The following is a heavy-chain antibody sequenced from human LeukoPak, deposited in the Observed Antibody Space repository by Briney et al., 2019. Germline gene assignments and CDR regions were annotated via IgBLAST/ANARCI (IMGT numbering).Heavy chain of an antibody. CDR2: ISGSSNYI. V-gene: IGHV3-21*01. J-gene: IGHJ4*02. CDR3: ARDAYGSSVDY. CDR1: GFTFSSYT. Sequence: GGSLRLSCAASGFTFSSYTMNWVRQAPGKGLEWVSSISGSSNYIYYADSVKGRFTISRDNAKNSLYLQMNSLRAEDTAVYYYARDAYGSSVDYWGQGTLVTVSS. D-gene: IGHD1-26*01.